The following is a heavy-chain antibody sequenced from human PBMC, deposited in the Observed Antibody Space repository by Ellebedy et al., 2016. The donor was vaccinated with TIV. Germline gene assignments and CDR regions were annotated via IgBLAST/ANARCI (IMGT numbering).Heavy chain of an antibody. CDR2: INWSEST. V-gene: IGHV4-39*01. Sequence: MPSETLSLTCTVSSGSISSNSYFWTWIRQPPGKGLEWIATINWSESTSYNPSLKSRVTTSADTSKNQFSINLTSVTAADAAVYFCATGLAVAGRFEYWGQGTLVTVSS. J-gene: IGHJ4*02. CDR3: ATGLAVAGRFEY. D-gene: IGHD6-19*01. CDR1: SGSISSNSYF.